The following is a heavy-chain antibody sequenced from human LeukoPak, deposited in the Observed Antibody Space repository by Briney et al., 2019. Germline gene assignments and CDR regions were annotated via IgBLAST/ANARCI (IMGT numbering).Heavy chain of an antibody. CDR2: INPNSGGT. V-gene: IGHV1-2*02. CDR3: ARDYSNYYDWFDP. D-gene: IGHD4-11*01. CDR1: GYTFTGYY. Sequence: GASVKVSCKASGYTFTGYYMHWVRQAPGQGLEWMGWINPNSGGTNYAQKFRGRVTMTRDTSISTAYMELSRLRSDDTAVYYCARDYSNYYDWFDPWGQGTLVTVSS. J-gene: IGHJ5*02.